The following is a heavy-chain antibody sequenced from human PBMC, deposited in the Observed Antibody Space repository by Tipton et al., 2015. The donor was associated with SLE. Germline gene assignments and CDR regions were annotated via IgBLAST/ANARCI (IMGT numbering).Heavy chain of an antibody. CDR3: ARVWSGYSSSYFDL. CDR2: ISYSGST. J-gene: IGHJ2*01. Sequence: TLSLTCTVSGGSISSHYWSWIRQPPGKGLEWIGYISYSGSTKYNPSLKSRVTMSVDTSKNHFSVKLSSVTAADTAIYYCARVWSGYSSSYFDLWGRGTLVTVSS. V-gene: IGHV4-59*11. CDR1: GGSISSHY. D-gene: IGHD3-3*01.